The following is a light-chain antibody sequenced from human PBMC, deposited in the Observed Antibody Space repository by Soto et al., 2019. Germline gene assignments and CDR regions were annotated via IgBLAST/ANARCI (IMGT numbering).Light chain of an antibody. CDR1: SGINVGTYR. CDR2: YKSDSDK. CDR3: MIWHSSAVV. Sequence: QLVLTQPSSLSASPGASXSXTCTLRSGINVGTYRIYWYQQKPGSPPQYLLRYKSDSDKQQGSGVPSRFSGSKDASANAGILLISGLQSEDEADYYCMIWHSSAVVFGGGTKLTVL. J-gene: IGLJ2*01. V-gene: IGLV5-45*03.